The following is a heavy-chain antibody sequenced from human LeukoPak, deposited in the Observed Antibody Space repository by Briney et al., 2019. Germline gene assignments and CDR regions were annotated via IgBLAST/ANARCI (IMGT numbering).Heavy chain of an antibody. CDR1: GYTFTSYG. J-gene: IGHJ4*02. Sequence: ASVKVSCKASGYTFTSYGISWVRQAPGQGLEWMGWISAYNGNTNYAQKLQGRVTMTTDTSTSTAYMELSSLRSADTAVYYCASIQLWSKTLDYWGQGTLVTVSS. V-gene: IGHV1-18*01. D-gene: IGHD5-18*01. CDR2: ISAYNGNT. CDR3: ASIQLWSKTLDY.